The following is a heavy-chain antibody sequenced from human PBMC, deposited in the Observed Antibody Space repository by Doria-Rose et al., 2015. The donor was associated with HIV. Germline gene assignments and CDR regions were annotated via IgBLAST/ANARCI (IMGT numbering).Heavy chain of an antibody. CDR1: GVSLSSPGMG. CDR2: IFSDDER. J-gene: IGHJ4*02. Sequence: VTLKESGPVLVKPTETLTLTCTVSGVSLSSPGMGVSWIRQPPGKALEWLASIFSDDERSYKTSLKSRLTISRCTSRSQVVLTMTDMDPVDTATYYCARIKSSRWYHKYYFDFWGQGTLVIVSA. D-gene: IGHD6-13*01. V-gene: IGHV2-26*01. CDR3: ARIKSSRWYHKYYFDF.